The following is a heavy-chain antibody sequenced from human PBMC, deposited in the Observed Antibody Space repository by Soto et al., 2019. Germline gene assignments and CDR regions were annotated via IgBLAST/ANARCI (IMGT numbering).Heavy chain of an antibody. Sequence: QVQLVQSGAEVKKPGSSVKVSCKASGGTFSSYAISWVRQAPGQGLEWMGGSIPIFGTANYAQKFQGRVTITADESTSTADMELSSLRSEDTAVYYCARVGGERGMVAGRFDYWGQGTLVTVSS. CDR3: ARVGGERGMVAGRFDY. J-gene: IGHJ4*02. D-gene: IGHD6-19*01. V-gene: IGHV1-69*12. CDR1: GGTFSSYA. CDR2: SIPIFGTA.